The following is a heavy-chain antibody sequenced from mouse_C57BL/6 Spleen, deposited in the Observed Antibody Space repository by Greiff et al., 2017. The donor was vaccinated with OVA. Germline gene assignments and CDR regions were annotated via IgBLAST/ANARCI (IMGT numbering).Heavy chain of an antibody. V-gene: IGHV7-3*01. CDR3: ARYGYLPYGPYAMDD. CDR2: IRNKANGYTT. J-gene: IGHJ4*01. D-gene: IGHD1-1*01. Sequence: EVKLVESGGGLVQPGGSLSLSCAASGFTFTDYYMSWVRQPPGKALEWLGFIRNKANGYTTEYSASVKGRFTISRANSQSILYLQMNALRAEDSATYYCARYGYLPYGPYAMDDWGQGASVTASS. CDR1: GFTFTDYY.